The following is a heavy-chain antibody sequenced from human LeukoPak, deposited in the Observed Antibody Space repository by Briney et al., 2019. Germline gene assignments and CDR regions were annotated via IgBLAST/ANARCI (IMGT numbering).Heavy chain of an antibody. CDR2: ISAYNGNT. V-gene: IGHV1-18*01. CDR1: GYTFTSYG. D-gene: IGHD2-15*01. Sequence: ASVKVACKASGYTFTSYGISWVRQAPGQGLEWMGWISAYNGNTNYAQKLQGRVTMTTDTSTSTAYMELRSLRSDDTAVYYCARDFGIGSGPAGFDYWGQGTLVTVSS. CDR3: ARDFGIGSGPAGFDY. J-gene: IGHJ4*02.